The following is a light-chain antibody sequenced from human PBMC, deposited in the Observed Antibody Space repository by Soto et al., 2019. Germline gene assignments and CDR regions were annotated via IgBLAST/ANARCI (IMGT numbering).Light chain of an antibody. J-gene: IGKJ1*01. CDR1: QSVSSSY. CDR2: GAS. CDR3: QQYGSSPSWT. Sequence: EIVLTQSPGTLSLSPGERATLSCRASQSVSSSYLAWYQQKPGQDPRPLIYGASSRATGIPDRFSGSGSGTDFTLTISRLEPEDFAVYYCQQYGSSPSWTFGQGTKVDIK. V-gene: IGKV3-20*01.